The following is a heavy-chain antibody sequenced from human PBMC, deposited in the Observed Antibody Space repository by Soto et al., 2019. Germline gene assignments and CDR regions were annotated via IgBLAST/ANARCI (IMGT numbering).Heavy chain of an antibody. J-gene: IGHJ4*02. CDR3: AHRVLRTVFGLVTTTAIYFDF. CDR1: GFSLTTSGVG. D-gene: IGHD3-3*01. V-gene: IGHV2-5*02. CDR2: IYWDDDK. Sequence: QITLNESGPPVVRPTETLTLTCRFSGFSLTTSGVGVGWIRQSLGKAPEWLALIYWDDDKRYSASLKSRLTITKDTSKNQVVLTVSDLDPTDTATYYCAHRVLRTVFGLVTTTAIYFDFWGQGTPVAVSS.